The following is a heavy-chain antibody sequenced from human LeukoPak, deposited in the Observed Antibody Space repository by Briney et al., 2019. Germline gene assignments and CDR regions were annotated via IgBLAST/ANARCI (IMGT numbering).Heavy chain of an antibody. D-gene: IGHD6-13*01. Sequence: GGSLRLSCAASGFTFSIYAMSWVRQAPGKGLEWVSAFSCSGGSTYYADSVKGRLTISRDNSKNTLYRQMNSLRAEDTAIYYWAKEQGSSWSRSFDDWGQGTLVTVSS. CDR2: FSCSGGST. J-gene: IGHJ4*02. V-gene: IGHV3-23*01. CDR1: GFTFSIYA. CDR3: AKEQGSSWSRSFDD.